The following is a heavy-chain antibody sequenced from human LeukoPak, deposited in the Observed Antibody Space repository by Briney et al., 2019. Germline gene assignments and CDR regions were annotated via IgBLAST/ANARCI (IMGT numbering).Heavy chain of an antibody. V-gene: IGHV1-2*02. Sequence: ASVKVSCKASGYTFTSYDINWVRQAPGQGLEWMGWINPNSGGTNYAQKFQGRVTMTRDTSISTAYMELSRLRSDDTAVYYCARSPTVTTSGVYWGQGTLVTVSS. D-gene: IGHD4-11*01. CDR1: GYTFTSYD. CDR2: INPNSGGT. J-gene: IGHJ4*02. CDR3: ARSPTVTTSGVY.